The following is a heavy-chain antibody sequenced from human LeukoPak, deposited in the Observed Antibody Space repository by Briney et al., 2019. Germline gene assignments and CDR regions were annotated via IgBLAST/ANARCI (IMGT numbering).Heavy chain of an antibody. J-gene: IGHJ6*02. D-gene: IGHD2-2*01. V-gene: IGHV3-48*02. CDR1: GFTFSSYS. CDR2: ISSSSSTI. CDR3: ARGYCSSTSCYFRSLDYYYYGMDV. Sequence: PGGSLRLSCAASGFTFSSYSMNWVRQAPGKGLEWVSYISSSSSTIYYADSVKGRFTISRDNAKNSLHLQMNSLRDEDTAVYYCARGYCSSTSCYFRSLDYYYYGMDVWGQGTTVTVSS.